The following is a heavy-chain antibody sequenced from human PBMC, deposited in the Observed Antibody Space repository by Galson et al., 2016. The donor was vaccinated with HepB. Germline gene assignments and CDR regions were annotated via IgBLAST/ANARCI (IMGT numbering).Heavy chain of an antibody. J-gene: IGHJ5*02. CDR2: ISAYNGNT. CDR1: GYTFTSYG. Sequence: SVKVSCKASGYTFTSYGISWVRQAPGQGLEWMGWISAYNGNTYYAQKLQGRVTMTTDTSTSTVYMELRSLRSDDTAVYYCARDTGVVPCFDPWGQGTLVTVSS. CDR3: ARDTGVVPCFDP. V-gene: IGHV1-18*01. D-gene: IGHD2-15*01.